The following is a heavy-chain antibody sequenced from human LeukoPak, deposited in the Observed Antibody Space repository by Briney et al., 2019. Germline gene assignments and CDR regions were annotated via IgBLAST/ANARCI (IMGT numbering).Heavy chain of an antibody. CDR2: ISWNSGSI. D-gene: IGHD6-19*01. CDR1: GFTFDDYA. CDR3: AKDIASVQRVAGYFDY. J-gene: IGHJ4*02. V-gene: IGHV3-9*01. Sequence: GGSLRLSCAASGFTFDDYAMHWVRQAPGKGLEWDSGISWNSGSIGYADSVKGRFTISRDNAKNSLYLQMNSLRAEDTALYYCAKDIASVQRVAGYFDYWGQGTLVTVSS.